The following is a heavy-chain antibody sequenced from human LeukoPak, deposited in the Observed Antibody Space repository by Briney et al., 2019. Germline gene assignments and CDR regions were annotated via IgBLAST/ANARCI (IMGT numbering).Heavy chain of an antibody. CDR3: ARVSHCSGGSCYSSLGY. J-gene: IGHJ4*02. CDR1: GGSISSYY. CDR2: IYYNGST. Sequence: SETLSLTCTVSGGSISSYYWSWIRQPPGKGLEWIGYIYYNGSTYYNPSLKSRVTISVDTSKNQFSLKLSSVTAADTAVYYCARVSHCSGGSCYSSLGYWGQGTLVTVSS. D-gene: IGHD2-15*01. V-gene: IGHV4-59*08.